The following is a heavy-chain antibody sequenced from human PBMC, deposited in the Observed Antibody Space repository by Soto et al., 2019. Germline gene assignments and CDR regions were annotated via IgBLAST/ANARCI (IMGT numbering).Heavy chain of an antibody. V-gene: IGHV4-28*03. D-gene: IGHD3-22*01. CDR1: GYSIRSSNW. J-gene: IGHJ3*01. CDR2: IYYSGRT. CDR3: ARDQLYYNDISGRPLNAYDV. Sequence: SETLSLTCAVSGYSIRSSNWWGWIRQPPGKGLEWIGYIYYSGRTYYNPSLKSRVTMSVDTSKNQFSLYLQMNSLRAEDTAVYYCARDQLYYNDISGRPLNAYDVWGQGTMVTVSS.